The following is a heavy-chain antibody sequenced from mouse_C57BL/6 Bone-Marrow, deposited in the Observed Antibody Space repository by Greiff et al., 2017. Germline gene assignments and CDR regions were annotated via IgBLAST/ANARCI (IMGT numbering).Heavy chain of an antibody. CDR3: ATLYGSSSMDY. Sequence: EVQLQESGPELVKPGASVKISCKASGYTFTDYYMNWVKQSHGKSLEWIGDINPNNGGTSYNQKFKGKATLTVDKSSSTAYMELRSLTSEDSAVYYCATLYGSSSMDYWGQGTSVTVSS. J-gene: IGHJ4*01. CDR1: GYTFTDYY. D-gene: IGHD1-1*01. CDR2: INPNNGGT. V-gene: IGHV1-26*01.